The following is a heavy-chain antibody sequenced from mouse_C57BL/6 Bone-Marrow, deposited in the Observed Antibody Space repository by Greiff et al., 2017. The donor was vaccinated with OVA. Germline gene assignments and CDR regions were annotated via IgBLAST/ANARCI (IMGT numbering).Heavy chain of an antibody. D-gene: IGHD2-2*01. CDR2: IYPRSGNT. CDR1: GYTFTSYG. Sequence: VQLQQSGAELARPGASVKLSCKASGYTFTSYGISWVKQRTGQGLEWIGEIYPRSGNTYYNEKFKGKATLTADKSSSIAYMELRSLTSEDSAVYFCAEGGGYTAYWGQGTLVTVSA. J-gene: IGHJ3*01. V-gene: IGHV1-81*01. CDR3: AEGGGYTAY.